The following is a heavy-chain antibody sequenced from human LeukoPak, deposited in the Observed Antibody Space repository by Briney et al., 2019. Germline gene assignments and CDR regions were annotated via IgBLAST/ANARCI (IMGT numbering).Heavy chain of an antibody. CDR3: ARGLREFGYYYYHMDV. CDR2: IIHSGRT. V-gene: IGHV4-34*01. CDR1: GGSFSGYY. J-gene: IGHJ6*03. D-gene: IGHD3-10*01. Sequence: SETLSLTCAVYGGSFSGYYWSWIRQPPGKGLEWIGEIIHSGRTNYNPSLKSRVTISADTSKSQFSLKLRSVTAADTAVYYCARGLREFGYYYYHMDVWGKGTTVTVSS.